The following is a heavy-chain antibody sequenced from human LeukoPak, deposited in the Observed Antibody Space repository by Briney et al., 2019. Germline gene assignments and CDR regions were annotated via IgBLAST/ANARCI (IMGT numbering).Heavy chain of an antibody. CDR2: INEGSTST. CDR1: GFSFSRYS. D-gene: IGHD6-6*01. CDR3: ARDDAATARASGMDV. Sequence: KPGGSLSLSCAASGFSFSRYSMNWVRRAPGKGREWVSYINEGSTSTYYPQSEKGRFTISRDNAKNSLYLQMNSLRGEDTAVYYCARDDAATARASGMDVWGKGTTVTVSS. V-gene: IGHV3-21*01. J-gene: IGHJ6*04.